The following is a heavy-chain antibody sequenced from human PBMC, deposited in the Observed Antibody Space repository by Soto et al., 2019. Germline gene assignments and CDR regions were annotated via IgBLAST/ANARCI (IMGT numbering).Heavy chain of an antibody. Sequence: GGSLRLSFAASGFTFSSYAMSWVRQAPGKGLEWVSAISGSGGSTYYADSVKGRFTISRDNSKNTLYLQMNSLRAEDTAVYYCAKGRIGETAPLDIWGQGTMVTVSS. CDR3: AKGRIGETAPLDI. CDR1: GFTFSSYA. D-gene: IGHD3-10*01. CDR2: ISGSGGST. J-gene: IGHJ3*02. V-gene: IGHV3-23*01.